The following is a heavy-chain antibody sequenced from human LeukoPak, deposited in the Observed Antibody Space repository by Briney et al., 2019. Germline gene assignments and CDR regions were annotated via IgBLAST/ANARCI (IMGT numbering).Heavy chain of an antibody. CDR2: ISGSAVIT. Sequence: GGSLRLSCAASGFTFSSYSMNWVRQAPGKGLEWVSAISGSAVITFYADSVKGRFTISRDNSKNTLYLQMNSLRAEDTALYYCAKSRLSGINDAFDIWGQGTMVTVSS. CDR1: GFTFSSYS. D-gene: IGHD3-3*01. CDR3: AKSRLSGINDAFDI. V-gene: IGHV3-23*01. J-gene: IGHJ3*02.